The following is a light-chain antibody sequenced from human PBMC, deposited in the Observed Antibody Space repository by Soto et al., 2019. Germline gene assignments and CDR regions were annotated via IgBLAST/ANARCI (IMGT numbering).Light chain of an antibody. CDR1: QSLLYSDGRTY. J-gene: IGKJ4*01. CDR3: MQSIQLPIT. Sequence: DVVLTQTPRSLSVTPGQPASISCKSSQSLLYSDGRTYVYWYLLKPGQPPQLLIHEVSNRFSGVPDRFSGSGSGTDFTLKISRVEAEDVGVYYCMQSIQLPITFGGGTNVEIK. V-gene: IGKV2D-29*01. CDR2: EVS.